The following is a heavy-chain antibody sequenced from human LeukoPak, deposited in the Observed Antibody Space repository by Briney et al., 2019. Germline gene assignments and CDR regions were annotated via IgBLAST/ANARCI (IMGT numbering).Heavy chain of an antibody. CDR1: GFTFDDYG. V-gene: IGHV3-20*04. D-gene: IGHD1-26*01. Sequence: AGGSLRLSCAASGFTFDDYGMSWVRHAPGKGLECVSGISWNGGSTGYTDSVKGRFTISRDNAKNSLYLQMNSLRAEDTAFYYCARDGSGSFSGYYYYMDVWGKGTTVTVSS. CDR2: ISWNGGST. CDR3: ARDGSGSFSGYYYYMDV. J-gene: IGHJ6*03.